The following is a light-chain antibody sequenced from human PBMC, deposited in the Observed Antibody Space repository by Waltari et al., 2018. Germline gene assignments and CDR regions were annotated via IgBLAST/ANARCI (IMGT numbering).Light chain of an antibody. CDR1: WSNIGAGYD. CDR2: GII. J-gene: IGLJ2*01. V-gene: IGLV1-40*01. Sequence: QSVLTQPPSVSGAPGQRVTISCTGSWSNIGAGYDVHWYQQLPGKAPTLLVSGIITRPPGGPDRFFGSKSGTSASLAIPGLQPEDEADYYCQSYDTSLGVVFGGGTKLTVL. CDR3: QSYDTSLGVV.